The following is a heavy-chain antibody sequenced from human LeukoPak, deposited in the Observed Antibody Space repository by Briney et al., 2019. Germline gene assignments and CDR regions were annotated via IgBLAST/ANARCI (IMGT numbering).Heavy chain of an antibody. CDR2: IKSKTDGGTT. CDR3: TTDNIVVVPAASYYFDY. V-gene: IGHV3-15*01. CDR1: GFTFSSYA. Sequence: GGSLRLSCAASGFTFSSYAMSWVRQAPGKGLEWVGRIKSKTDGGTTDYAAPVKGRFTISRDDSKNTLYLQMNSLKTEDTAVYYCTTDNIVVVPAASYYFDYWGQGTLVTVSS. J-gene: IGHJ4*02. D-gene: IGHD2-2*01.